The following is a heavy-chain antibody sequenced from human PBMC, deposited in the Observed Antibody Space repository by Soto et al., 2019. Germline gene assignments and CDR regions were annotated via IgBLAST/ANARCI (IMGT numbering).Heavy chain of an antibody. V-gene: IGHV4-4*02. CDR2: ISHTGTT. CDR1: GDSISGSQW. CDR3: SRVNSSRDDYFDY. J-gene: IGHJ4*02. D-gene: IGHD5-12*01. Sequence: SETLSLTCAGSGDSISGSQWWSLVRLPPGKGLEWIGEISHTGTTNYNPSLKSRVTMSVDKPKNQFSLNLTSVTAADTAVYYCSRVNSSRDDYFDYWAQLTVVPLSP.